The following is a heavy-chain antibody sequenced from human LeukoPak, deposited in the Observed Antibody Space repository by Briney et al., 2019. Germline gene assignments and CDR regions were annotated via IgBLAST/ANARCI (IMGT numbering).Heavy chain of an antibody. J-gene: IGHJ3*02. CDR3: ARRRTRPEAFDI. V-gene: IGHV4-59*01. CDR1: GGSINSYY. D-gene: IGHD6-6*01. CDR2: IYYSGST. Sequence: SETLSLTCAVSGGSINSYYWTWIRQPPGKGLEWIGYIYYSGSTNYNPSLRSRVTTSVDTSKNQFSLKLTSVTAADTAVYYCARRRTRPEAFDIWGQGTKVTVSS.